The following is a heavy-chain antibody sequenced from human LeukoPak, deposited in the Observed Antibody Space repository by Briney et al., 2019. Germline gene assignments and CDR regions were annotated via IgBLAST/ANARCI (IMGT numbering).Heavy chain of an antibody. CDR2: IYYGGST. J-gene: IGHJ4*02. CDR1: GGSISSSSYY. V-gene: IGHV4-39*07. Sequence: SETLSLTCTVSGGSISSSSYYWGWTRQPPGKGLEWIGSIYYGGSTYYNPSLKSRVTISVDTSENQFSLKLSSVTAADTAVYYCARVGSYDGSAGIDYWGQGTLVTVSS. D-gene: IGHD3-22*01. CDR3: ARVGSYDGSAGIDY.